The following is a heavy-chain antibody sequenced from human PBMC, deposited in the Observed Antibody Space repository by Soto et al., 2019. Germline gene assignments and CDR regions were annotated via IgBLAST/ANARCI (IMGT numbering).Heavy chain of an antibody. J-gene: IGHJ6*03. CDR2: TYYRSKWYN. CDR1: GDSVSSNSAA. Sequence: SQTLSLTCAISGDSVSSNSAAWNWIRQSPSRGLEWLGRTYYRSKWYNDYAVSVKSRITINPDTSKNQFSLQLNSVTPEGTAVYYCPRDSGYDYHYYYYMDVWGKGTTVTVSS. CDR3: PRDSGYDYHYYYYMDV. D-gene: IGHD5-12*01. V-gene: IGHV6-1*01.